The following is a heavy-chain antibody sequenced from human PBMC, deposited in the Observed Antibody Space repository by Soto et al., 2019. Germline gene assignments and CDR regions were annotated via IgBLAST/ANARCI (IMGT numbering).Heavy chain of an antibody. Sequence: QVQLVQSGAEVKKPGASVKVSCKASGYTFTSYGISWVRQAPGQGLEWMGWISAYNGNTNYAQKLQGRVTMTTDTSMSSGYMELRSLRSDDTAVYYCARTTVPGTPEYYYYGMDVWGQGTTVTVSS. CDR3: ARTTVPGTPEYYYYGMDV. CDR2: ISAYNGNT. V-gene: IGHV1-18*01. D-gene: IGHD4-17*01. J-gene: IGHJ6*02. CDR1: GYTFTSYG.